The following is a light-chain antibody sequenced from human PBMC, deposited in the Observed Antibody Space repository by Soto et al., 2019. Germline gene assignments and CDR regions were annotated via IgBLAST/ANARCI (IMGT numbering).Light chain of an antibody. J-gene: IGKJ1*01. CDR1: QSISSW. CDR2: KAS. Sequence: DIPMTQSPSTLSASVGDRVTITCRASQSISSWLAWYQQKPGKAPNLLIYKASSLQSGVPSRFSGSGSGTEFTLTISSLQPDDFATYYCQQYNSDPRTFGQGTKVEIK. CDR3: QQYNSDPRT. V-gene: IGKV1-5*03.